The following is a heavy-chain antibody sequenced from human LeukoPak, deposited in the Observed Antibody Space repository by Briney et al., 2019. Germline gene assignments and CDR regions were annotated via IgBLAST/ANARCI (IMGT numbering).Heavy chain of an antibody. V-gene: IGHV4-61*08. CDR3: ARRFSSGWWTFDY. J-gene: IGHJ4*02. CDR1: GGSISSGGYY. Sequence: PFETLSLTCTLSGGSISSGGYYWSWIRQHPGKGLEWIGYIYYSGSTNYNPSLKSRVTISVDTSKNQFSLKLSSVTAADTAVYYCARRFSSGWWTFDYWGQGTLVTVSS. D-gene: IGHD6-19*01. CDR2: IYYSGST.